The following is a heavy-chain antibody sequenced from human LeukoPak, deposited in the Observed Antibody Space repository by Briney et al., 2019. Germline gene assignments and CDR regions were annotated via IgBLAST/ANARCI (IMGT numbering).Heavy chain of an antibody. CDR1: GGTFSSYA. CDR3: AREDSSGWYLGGAFDI. J-gene: IGHJ3*02. V-gene: IGHV1-69*13. Sequence: ASVKVSCKASGGTFSSYAISWVRQAPGQGLEWMGGIIPIFGTANYAQKFQGRVTITADESKSTAYMELSSLRSEDTAVYYCAREDSSGWYLGGAFDIWGQGTMVTVSS. CDR2: IIPIFGTA. D-gene: IGHD6-19*01.